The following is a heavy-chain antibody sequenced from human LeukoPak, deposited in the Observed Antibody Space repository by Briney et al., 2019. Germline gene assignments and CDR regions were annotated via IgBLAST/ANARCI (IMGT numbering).Heavy chain of an antibody. V-gene: IGHV3-13*01. CDR3: ARVAKERVGGVYYFDY. Sequence: PGGSLRLSCAASGFTFSDYDMHWVRQPTGKGLEWVAAIGTAGDTYYTGSVKGRFTISRENAKNSLYLQMNSLRAGDTAVYYGARVAKERVGGVYYFDYWGQGTLVTVSS. CDR1: GFTFSDYD. CDR2: IGTAGDT. J-gene: IGHJ4*02. D-gene: IGHD1-1*01.